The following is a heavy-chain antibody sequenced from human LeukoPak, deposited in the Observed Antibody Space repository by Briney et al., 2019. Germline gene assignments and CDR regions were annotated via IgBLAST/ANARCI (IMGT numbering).Heavy chain of an antibody. CDR3: AKHRAGDISGYGTFFDY. CDR2: IYYSRST. V-gene: IGHV4-39*01. Sequence: PSETLSLTRILSGRSISSSSDYWAWIRRPPGKGLEWFVSIYYSRSTHYKPSLKSRVTISVATSKNQFSLKLSSVTAADTAVYHCAKHRAGDISGYGTFFDYWGQGNLVTVSS. J-gene: IGHJ4*02. D-gene: IGHD5-18*01. CDR1: GRSISSSSDY.